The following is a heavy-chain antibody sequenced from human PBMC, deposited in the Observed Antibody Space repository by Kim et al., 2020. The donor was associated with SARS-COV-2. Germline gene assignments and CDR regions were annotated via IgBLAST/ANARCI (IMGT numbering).Heavy chain of an antibody. Sequence: SETLSLTCAVYGGSFSGYYWSWIRQPPGKGLEWIGEINHSGSTNYNPSLKSRVTISVDTSKNQFSLKLSSVTAADTAVYYCARGFGGVEGPNDYWGQGTLVTVSS. D-gene: IGHD2-8*02. CDR3: ARGFGGVEGPNDY. CDR2: INHSGST. J-gene: IGHJ4*02. CDR1: GGSFSGYY. V-gene: IGHV4-34*01.